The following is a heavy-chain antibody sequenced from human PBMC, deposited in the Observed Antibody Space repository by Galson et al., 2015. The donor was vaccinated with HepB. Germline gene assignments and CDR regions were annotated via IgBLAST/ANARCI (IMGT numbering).Heavy chain of an antibody. CDR3: ARELNPIVLMVYAPDGYMDV. CDR2: IYYSGST. D-gene: IGHD2-8*01. J-gene: IGHJ6*03. V-gene: IGHV4-39*07. CDR1: GGSISSSSYY. Sequence: ETLSLTCTVSGGSISSSSYYWGWIRQPPGKGLEWIGSIYYSGSTYYNPSLKSRVTISVDTSKNQFSLKLSSVTAADTAVYYCARELNPIVLMVYAPDGYMDVWGKGTTVTVSS.